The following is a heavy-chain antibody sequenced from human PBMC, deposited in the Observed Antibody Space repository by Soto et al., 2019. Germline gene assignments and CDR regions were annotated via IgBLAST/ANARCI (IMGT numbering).Heavy chain of an antibody. CDR2: INHSGST. Sequence: SETLSLTCAVYGGSFSGYYWGWIRQPPGKGLEWIGEINHSGSTNYNPSLKSRVTISVDTSKNQFSLKLSSVTAADTAVYYCAGYGDYTYDAFDIWGQGTMVTVSS. CDR3: AGYGDYTYDAFDI. V-gene: IGHV4-34*01. CDR1: GGSFSGYY. D-gene: IGHD4-17*01. J-gene: IGHJ3*02.